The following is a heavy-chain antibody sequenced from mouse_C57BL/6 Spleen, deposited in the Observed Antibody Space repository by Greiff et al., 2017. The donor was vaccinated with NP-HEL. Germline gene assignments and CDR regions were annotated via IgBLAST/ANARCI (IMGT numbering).Heavy chain of an antibody. J-gene: IGHJ2*01. V-gene: IGHV1-69*01. CDR1: GYTFTSYW. CDR2: IDPSDSYT. CDR3: ARPHYYGSSYGDFDY. Sequence: QVQLQQSGAELVMPGASVKLSCKASGYTFTSYWMHWVKQRPGQGLEWIGEIDPSDSYTNYNQKFKGKSTLTVDKSSSTAYMQLSSLTSEDSAVYYCARPHYYGSSYGDFDYWGQGTTLTVSS. D-gene: IGHD1-1*01.